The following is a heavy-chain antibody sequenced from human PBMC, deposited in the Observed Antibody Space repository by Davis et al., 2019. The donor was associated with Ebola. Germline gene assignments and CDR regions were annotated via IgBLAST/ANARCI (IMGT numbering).Heavy chain of an antibody. V-gene: IGHV3-33*01. D-gene: IGHD3-10*01. J-gene: IGHJ4*02. CDR2: IWYDGSKK. Sequence: PGGSLRLSCAASGFTFSSYGMHWVRQAPGKGLEWVAVIWYDGSKKYYADSVKGRFTISRDNSKNTLYLQMNSLRAEDTAVYYCARVRGYYYGSGSYFDYWGQGTLVTVSS. CDR1: GFTFSSYG. CDR3: ARVRGYYYGSGSYFDY.